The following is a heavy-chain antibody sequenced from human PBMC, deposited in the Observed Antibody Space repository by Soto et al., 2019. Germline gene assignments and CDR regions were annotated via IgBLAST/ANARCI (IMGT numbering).Heavy chain of an antibody. D-gene: IGHD4-17*01. J-gene: IGHJ4*02. CDR1: GGSFSGYY. CDR3: ARGPPTLTTFSDYNDYDDYEGSDY. CDR2: INHSGST. Sequence: QVQLQQWGAGLLKPSETLSLTCAVYGGSFSGYYWSWIRQPPGKGLEWIGEINHSGSTNYNPALNRRLTIAVDTSKNQFSLKLTSVTAADTAVYYCARGPPTLTTFSDYNDYDDYEGSDYWGQGTLVTVSS. V-gene: IGHV4-34*01.